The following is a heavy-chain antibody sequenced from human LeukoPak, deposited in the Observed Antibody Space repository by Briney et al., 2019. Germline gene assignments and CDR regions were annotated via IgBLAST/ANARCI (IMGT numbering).Heavy chain of an antibody. V-gene: IGHV1-2*02. CDR1: GDTFTGYY. J-gene: IGHJ4*02. Sequence: ASVKVSCKASGDTFTGYYMHWVRQAPGQGLEWMGWVNPTSGGTNYAQKFQGRVTMTRDTSISTAYMELSRLRSDDTAVYYCARRAVAGPFDYWGQGTLVTVSS. CDR3: ARRAVAGPFDY. CDR2: VNPTSGGT. D-gene: IGHD6-19*01.